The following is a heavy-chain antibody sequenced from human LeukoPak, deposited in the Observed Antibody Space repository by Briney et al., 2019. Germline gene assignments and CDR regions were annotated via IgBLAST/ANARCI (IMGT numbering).Heavy chain of an antibody. V-gene: IGHV3-53*01. D-gene: IGHD2-21*02. CDR2: IDSAGST. J-gene: IGHJ3*02. CDR1: GFTVSSSY. CDR3: ARGRRDCSGDCYVAFDI. Sequence: PGGSLRLSCAASGFTVSSSYMSWVRQAPGKGLEWVSVIDSAGSTYSADSVKGRFTISRGNSKNTLFLQMNSLRAEDTAVYYCARGRRDCSGDCYVAFDIWGQGTMVTVSS.